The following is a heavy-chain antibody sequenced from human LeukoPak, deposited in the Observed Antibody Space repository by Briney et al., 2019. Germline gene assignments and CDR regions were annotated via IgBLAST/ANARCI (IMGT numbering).Heavy chain of an antibody. V-gene: IGHV1-2*02. J-gene: IGHJ4*02. CDR3: ASLWFGELSPFDY. D-gene: IGHD3-10*01. CDR1: GYTFTGYY. Sequence: ASVKVSCKASGYTFTGYYMHWVRQAPGQGLEWMGWINPNSGGTSYAQKFQGRVTMTRDTSINTAYMELSRLRSDDTALYYCASLWFGELSPFDYWGQGTLVTVSS. CDR2: INPNSGGT.